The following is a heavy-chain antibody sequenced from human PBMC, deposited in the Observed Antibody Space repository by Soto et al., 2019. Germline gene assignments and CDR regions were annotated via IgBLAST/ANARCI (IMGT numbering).Heavy chain of an antibody. CDR2: SRSKANSYAT. CDR3: TRQGYSYGDDFDI. CDR1: GFTFSGSA. Sequence: GGSLSLSCAASGFTFSGSAMHWVRQASGKGLEWVGRSRSKANSYATAYAASVKGRFTISRDDSKNTAYLQMNSLKTEDTAVYYGTRQGYSYGDDFDIWGQGTMVTVSS. J-gene: IGHJ3*02. D-gene: IGHD5-18*01. V-gene: IGHV3-73*01.